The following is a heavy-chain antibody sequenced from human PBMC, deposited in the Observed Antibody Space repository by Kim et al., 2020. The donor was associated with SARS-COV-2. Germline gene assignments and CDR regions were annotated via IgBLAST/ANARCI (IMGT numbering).Heavy chain of an antibody. J-gene: IGHJ4*03. V-gene: IGHV1-69*13. CDR2: IIPIFSTT. D-gene: IGHD3-10*01. CDR3: ARGPAGGNLVGGVIPSYFDY. CDR1: GGTFSSYA. Sequence: SVKVSCKASGGTFSSYAISWVRQAPGQGLEWMGGIIPIFSTTIYAQKFQDRVTITADESTSTAYMELRSLRSEDTAVFYCARGPAGGNLVGGVIPSYFDYWGQGTLVTVS.